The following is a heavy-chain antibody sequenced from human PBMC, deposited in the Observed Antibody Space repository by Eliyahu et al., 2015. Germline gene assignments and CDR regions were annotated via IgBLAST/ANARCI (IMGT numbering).Heavy chain of an antibody. CDR1: XXXVSSSY. CDR3: ARDLGAYKRAFDY. J-gene: IGHJ4*02. V-gene: IGHV3-53*01. D-gene: IGHD3-16*01. Sequence: EVQLVESGGGLIQPGGSLRXXXAAXXXXVSSSYMSWVRQAPGKGLEWLSVMYXGGAPYYADSVKGRFTISRDSSKNTLYLQMNSLRADDTAVYYCARDLGAYKRAFDYWGQGTLVTVSS. CDR2: MYXGGAP.